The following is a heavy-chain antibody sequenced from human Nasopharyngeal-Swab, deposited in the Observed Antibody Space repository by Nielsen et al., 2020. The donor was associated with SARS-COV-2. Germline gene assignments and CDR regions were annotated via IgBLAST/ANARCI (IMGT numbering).Heavy chain of an antibody. CDR1: GYSFSNYA. CDR3: ARDSLASWIQSPGYIFNL. CDR2: ISGYNGNR. J-gene: IGHJ3*01. Sequence: ASVQVSCKTSGYSFSNYAITWVRQAPGQGREWMGWISGYNGNRNYAQKFQGRVTMTTDTSTNTAYMELRSLRSDDTALYYCARDSLASWIQSPGYIFNLWGQGKMVTVSS. V-gene: IGHV1-18*01. D-gene: IGHD5-18*01.